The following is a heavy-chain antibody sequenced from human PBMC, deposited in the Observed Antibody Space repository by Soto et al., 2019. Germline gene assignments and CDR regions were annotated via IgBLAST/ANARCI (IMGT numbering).Heavy chain of an antibody. J-gene: IGHJ4*02. D-gene: IGHD2-21*02. CDR2: IIPFFGTP. V-gene: IGHV1-69*01. Sequence: QVHLVQSGAEVKKSGSSVRVSCTASGGTFTNDDISWVRQAPGQGLEWLGRIIPFFGTPDYSQSFQGRLTITADESTGTAYMDLRSLRSDDTAVYYCAREVVTETTLGYFDFWGQGTLVTVSS. CDR1: GGTFTNDD. CDR3: AREVVTETTLGYFDF.